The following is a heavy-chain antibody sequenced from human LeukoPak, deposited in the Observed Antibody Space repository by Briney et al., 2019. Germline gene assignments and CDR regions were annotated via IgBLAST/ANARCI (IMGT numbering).Heavy chain of an antibody. Sequence: GGSLRLSCAASGFTFSSYGMHWVRQAPGKGLEWVAVISYDGSNKYYADSVKGRFTISRDNSKNTLYLQMNSLRAEGTAVYYCAKDLSRHDPGNWFDPWGQGTLVTVSS. V-gene: IGHV3-30*18. D-gene: IGHD1-1*01. CDR2: ISYDGSNK. CDR3: AKDLSRHDPGNWFDP. J-gene: IGHJ5*02. CDR1: GFTFSSYG.